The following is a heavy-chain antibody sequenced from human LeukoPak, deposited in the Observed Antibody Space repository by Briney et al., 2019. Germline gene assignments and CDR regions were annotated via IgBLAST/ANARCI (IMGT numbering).Heavy chain of an antibody. D-gene: IGHD5-18*01. J-gene: IGHJ4*02. V-gene: IGHV4-59*01. Sequence: PSETLSPTCTVSGGSISSYYWSWIRQPPGKGLEWIGYIYYSGSTNYNPSLKSRVTISVDTSKNQFSLKLSSVTAADTAVYYCARGSQSSYGYPFDYWGQGTLVTVSS. CDR1: GGSISSYY. CDR2: IYYSGST. CDR3: ARGSQSSYGYPFDY.